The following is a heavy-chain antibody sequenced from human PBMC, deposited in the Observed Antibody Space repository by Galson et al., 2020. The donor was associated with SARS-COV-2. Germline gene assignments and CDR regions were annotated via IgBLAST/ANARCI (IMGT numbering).Heavy chain of an antibody. CDR3: ARDLKGPYRSSGWLYYYYGMDV. J-gene: IGHJ6*02. CDR1: GFTFSSYA. D-gene: IGHD6-19*01. Sequence: GGSLRLSCAASGFTFSSYAMHWVRQAPGKGLEWEAVISYDGSNKYYADSVKGRFTISRDNSKNTLYLQMNSLRAEDTAVYYCARDLKGPYRSSGWLYYYYGMDVWGQGTTVTVSS. V-gene: IGHV3-30-3*01. CDR2: ISYDGSNK.